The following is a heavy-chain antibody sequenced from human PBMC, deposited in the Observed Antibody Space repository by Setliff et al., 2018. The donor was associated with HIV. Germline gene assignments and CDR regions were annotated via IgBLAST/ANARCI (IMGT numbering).Heavy chain of an antibody. CDR1: GYRFTDYY. CDR3: ARFQAWQLGRRGGYYYYMDV. D-gene: IGHD1-1*01. Sequence: ASVKVSCKASGYRFTDYYIHWVRQAPGQGLEWMGWINPNSGGTNYAQKFQGRVTMTRDTSISTAYMELSSVTAADTAVYYCARFQAWQLGRRGGYYYYMDVWGKGTTVTVSS. CDR2: INPNSGGT. J-gene: IGHJ6*03. V-gene: IGHV1-2*02.